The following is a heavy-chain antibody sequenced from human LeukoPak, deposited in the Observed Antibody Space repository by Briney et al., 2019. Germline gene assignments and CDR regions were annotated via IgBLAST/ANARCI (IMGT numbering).Heavy chain of an antibody. Sequence: GGSLRLSCAVSGFISSSYWMSRVRQAPGKGLEWVANIKQDGSEKYYVDSVKGRFTISRDNAKNSLYLQMNSLRAEDTAVYYCARAPYCIGGSCRFDYWGQGTLVTVSS. CDR2: IKQDGSEK. D-gene: IGHD2-15*01. CDR1: GFISSSYW. V-gene: IGHV3-7*03. CDR3: ARAPYCIGGSCRFDY. J-gene: IGHJ4*02.